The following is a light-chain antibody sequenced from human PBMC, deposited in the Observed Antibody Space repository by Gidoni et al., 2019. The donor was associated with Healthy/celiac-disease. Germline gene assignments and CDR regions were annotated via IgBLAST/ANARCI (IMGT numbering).Light chain of an antibody. CDR1: QNISSY. CDR3: QQSYSTPLT. Sequence: DIQITQSPSSLSASVGDSVTITCRASQNISSYLNWYQQKPGKAPKLLIYAASSLQSGVPSRFSGSGSGTDFTLTISSLQPEDFATYYCQQSYSTPLTFXGXTKVEIK. J-gene: IGKJ4*01. V-gene: IGKV1-39*01. CDR2: AAS.